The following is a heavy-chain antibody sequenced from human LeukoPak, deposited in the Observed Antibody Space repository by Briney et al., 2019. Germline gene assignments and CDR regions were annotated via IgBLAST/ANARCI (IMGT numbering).Heavy chain of an antibody. CDR2: IIPIFGTA. CDR3: ARDSDNWNYFDY. D-gene: IGHD1-20*01. V-gene: IGHV1-69*01. Sequence: SVKVSCKASGGTFSSYAISWVRQAPGQGLEWMGGIIPIFGTANYAQKFQGRVTITADESTSTAYMELSSLRSEDTAVYHCARDSDNWNYFDYWGQGTLVTVSS. CDR1: GGTFSSYA. J-gene: IGHJ4*02.